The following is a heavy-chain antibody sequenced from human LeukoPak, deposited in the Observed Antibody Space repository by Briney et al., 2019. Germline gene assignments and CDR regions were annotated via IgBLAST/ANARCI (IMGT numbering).Heavy chain of an antibody. D-gene: IGHD2-2*02. CDR3: AKNPPTYCSSTSCYTLRGDYCMDV. V-gene: IGHV3-23*01. CDR1: GFTFSSYA. CDR2: ISGSGGST. Sequence: GGSLRLSSAASGFTFSSYAMSWVRQAPGKGLEWVSAISGSGGSTYYADSVKGRFTISRDNSKNTLYLQMNSLRAEDTAVYYCAKNPPTYCSSTSCYTLRGDYCMDVWGKGTTVTVSS. J-gene: IGHJ6*03.